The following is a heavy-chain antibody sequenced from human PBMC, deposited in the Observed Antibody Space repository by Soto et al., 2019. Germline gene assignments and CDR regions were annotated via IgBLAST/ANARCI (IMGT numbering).Heavy chain of an antibody. CDR3: GRVRYGDY. D-gene: IGHD1-1*01. J-gene: IGHJ4*02. Sequence: QVHLVQSGAEVKKPGASVKVSCKASGYTFTSYGITWVRQAPGQGLEWMGWISAHNGNTDYAQKLQGRVIVTRDTSTSNAYMELMSLRSDDTAVYDCGRVRYGDYWGQGALVTVSS. CDR2: ISAHNGNT. CDR1: GYTFTSYG. V-gene: IGHV1-18*01.